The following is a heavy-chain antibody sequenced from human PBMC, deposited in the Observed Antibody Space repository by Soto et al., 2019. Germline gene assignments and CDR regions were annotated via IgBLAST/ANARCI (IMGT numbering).Heavy chain of an antibody. CDR3: AREYCISTSCYGSDF. J-gene: IGHJ4*02. Sequence: QVQLVQSGAEVKNPGASVKVSCKASGYTFTDYGISWVRQAPGQGLEWMGWISTHNGDTKYARNLQGRLIMTTDTSKTTAYMELTSLRSDDTAVYYCAREYCISTSCYGSDFWGRGTLVTVSS. CDR1: GYTFTDYG. CDR2: ISTHNGDT. D-gene: IGHD2-2*01. V-gene: IGHV1-18*01.